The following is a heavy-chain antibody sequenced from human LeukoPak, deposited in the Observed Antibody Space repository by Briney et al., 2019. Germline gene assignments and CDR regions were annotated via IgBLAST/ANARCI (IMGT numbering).Heavy chain of an antibody. CDR3: ARDRGSYYYFDY. CDR2: IYHSGST. V-gene: IGHV4-38-2*02. CDR1: GYSISSGYY. J-gene: IGHJ4*02. D-gene: IGHD3-10*01. Sequence: SETLSLTCAVSGYSISSGYYWGWIRQRPGKRLEWIGSIYHSGSTYYNPSLKSRVTISVDTSKNQFSLKLNSVTAADTAVYYCARDRGSYYYFDYWGQGTLVTVSS.